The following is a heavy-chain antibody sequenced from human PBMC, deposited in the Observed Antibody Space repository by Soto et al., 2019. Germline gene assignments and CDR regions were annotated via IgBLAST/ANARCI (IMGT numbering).Heavy chain of an antibody. D-gene: IGHD3-10*01. CDR1: GGSFSGYY. J-gene: IGHJ6*02. CDR2: INHSGST. Sequence: SETLSLTCTVYGGSFSGYYWCWIRQPPGTGLEWMGEINHSGSTNYNPSLKRRVTISVDTSTNQFSLKLSSVTAADTAVYYCARGQRRLGFGELIIPDYYDGMDVWGQGTTVTVSS. CDR3: ARGQRRLGFGELIIPDYYDGMDV. V-gene: IGHV4-34*01.